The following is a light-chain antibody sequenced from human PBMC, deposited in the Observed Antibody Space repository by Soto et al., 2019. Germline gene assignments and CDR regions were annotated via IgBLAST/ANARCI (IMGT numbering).Light chain of an antibody. J-gene: IGLJ1*01. CDR2: EVS. Sequence: QSVLAQPASVSGSPGQSIAISCTGTSRDVGGYNYVSWYQQHPGKAPKLMIHEVSNRPSGISDRFSGSKSGNTASLTISGLQADDEADYYCSSHTSYSTRVFGTGTKVTVL. V-gene: IGLV2-14*01. CDR3: SSHTSYSTRV. CDR1: SRDVGGYNY.